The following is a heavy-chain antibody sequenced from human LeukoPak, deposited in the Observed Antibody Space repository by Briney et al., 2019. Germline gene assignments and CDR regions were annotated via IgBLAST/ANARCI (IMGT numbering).Heavy chain of an antibody. V-gene: IGHV1-2*02. CDR3: ARATGSSGYFPYYFDY. J-gene: IGHJ4*02. CDR1: GYTFTGYY. CDR2: INPNSGGT. D-gene: IGHD3-22*01. Sequence: ASVKVSCKASGYTFTGYYMHWVRQAPGQGLEWMGWINPNSGGTNYAQKFQGRVTMTRDTSISTAYMELSGLRSDDTAVYYCARATGSSGYFPYYFDYWGQGTLVTVSS.